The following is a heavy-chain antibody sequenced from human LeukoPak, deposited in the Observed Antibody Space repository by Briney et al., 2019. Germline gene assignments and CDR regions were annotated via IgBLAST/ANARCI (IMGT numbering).Heavy chain of an antibody. CDR3: ARPYYGSGSYRIDY. CDR2: INPNSGGT. J-gene: IGHJ4*02. V-gene: IGHV1-2*02. CDR1: GYTFTGYY. D-gene: IGHD3-10*01. Sequence: ASVKVSCKASGYTFTGYYMHWVRQAPGQGLEWMGWINPNSGGTNYAQKFQGRVTMTRDTSIGTAYMELSRLRSDDTAVYYCARPYYGSGSYRIDYWGQGTLVTVSS.